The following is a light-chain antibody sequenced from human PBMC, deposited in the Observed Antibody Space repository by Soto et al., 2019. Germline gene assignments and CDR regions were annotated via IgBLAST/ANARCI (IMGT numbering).Light chain of an antibody. V-gene: IGLV1-40*01. CDR1: SSNIGAGHD. CDR3: QSYDGSLRDVV. J-gene: IGLJ2*01. CDR2: GNT. Sequence: QSVLTQPPSVSGAPGQRVTISCAGSSSNIGAGHDVHWYQHLPGTAPKLLIYGNTNRPSGVPDRISGSKSGTSASLAITGLQAEDEADYFCQSYDGSLRDVVFGGGTKVTVL.